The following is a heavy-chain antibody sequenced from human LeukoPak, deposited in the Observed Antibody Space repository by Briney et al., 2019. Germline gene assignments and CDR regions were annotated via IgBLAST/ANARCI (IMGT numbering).Heavy chain of an antibody. J-gene: IGHJ5*02. CDR1: GFTFRNYW. CDR2: INRDETSR. Sequence: GGSLRLSCAASGFTFRNYWMHWVRQVPGKGLEWVSRINRDETSRTYVDSVKVRFTISRDNAKNTLYLHMNSLRPEDTAVYYCVRDGHYENSAFDPWGQGTLVTVSS. D-gene: IGHD3-22*01. V-gene: IGHV3-74*01. CDR3: VRDGHYENSAFDP.